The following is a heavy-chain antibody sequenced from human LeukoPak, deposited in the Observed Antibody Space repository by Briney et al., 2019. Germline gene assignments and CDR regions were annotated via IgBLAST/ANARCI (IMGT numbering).Heavy chain of an antibody. CDR3: AKFGLDYCSSTSCYPFHYYYGMDV. CDR2: ISGSGGST. CDR1: GFTFSSYA. V-gene: IGHV3-23*01. J-gene: IGHJ6*02. Sequence: GGSLRLSCAASGFTFSSYAMSWVRQAPGKGLEGVSAISGSGGSTYYADSVKGRFTISRDNSKNTLYLQMNSLRAEDTDVYYCAKFGLDYCSSTSCYPFHYYYGMDVWGQGTTVTVSS. D-gene: IGHD2-2*01.